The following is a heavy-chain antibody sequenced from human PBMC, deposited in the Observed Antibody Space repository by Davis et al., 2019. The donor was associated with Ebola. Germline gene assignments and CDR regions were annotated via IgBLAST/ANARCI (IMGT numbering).Heavy chain of an antibody. CDR3: ARDKDGYNFGYYYYGMDV. V-gene: IGHV3-48*03. Sequence: GESLKISCAASGFTFSSYEMNWVRQAPGKGLEWVSYISSSGSAIYYADSVKGRFTISRDNAKNSLYLQMNSLRAEDTAVYYCARDKDGYNFGYYYYGMDVWGQGTTVTVSS. CDR2: ISSSGSAI. J-gene: IGHJ6*02. D-gene: IGHD5-24*01. CDR1: GFTFSSYE.